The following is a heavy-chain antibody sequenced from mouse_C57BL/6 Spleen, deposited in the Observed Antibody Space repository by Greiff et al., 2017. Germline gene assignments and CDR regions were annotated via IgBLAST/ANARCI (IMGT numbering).Heavy chain of an antibody. V-gene: IGHV5-12*01. CDR3: ARQGGDGYYGFAY. CDR1: GFTFSDYY. Sequence: EVMLVESGGGLVQPGGSLKLSCAASGFTFSDYYMYWVRQTPEKRLEWVAYISNGGGSTYYPDTVKGRFTISRDNAKNTLYLQMSRLKSEDTAMYYCARQGGDGYYGFAYWGQGTLVTVSA. D-gene: IGHD2-3*01. CDR2: ISNGGGST. J-gene: IGHJ3*01.